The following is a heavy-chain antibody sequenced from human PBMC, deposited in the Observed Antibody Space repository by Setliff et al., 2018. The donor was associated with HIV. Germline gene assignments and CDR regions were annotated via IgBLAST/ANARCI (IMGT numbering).Heavy chain of an antibody. J-gene: IGHJ4*02. V-gene: IGHV4-34*01. CDR3: TRVRDHYDSGTYYRPLYFFDS. Sequence: SETLSLTCAVYGGSFSGYFWSWVRQSPGKGLEWIGEINHNRKTNYNPSLKSRVTISIDRSKNQFSLKLYSVIAADTAVYYCTRVRDHYDSGTYYRPLYFFDSWGQGTLVTVSS. CDR1: GGSFSGYF. CDR2: INHNRKT. D-gene: IGHD3-10*01.